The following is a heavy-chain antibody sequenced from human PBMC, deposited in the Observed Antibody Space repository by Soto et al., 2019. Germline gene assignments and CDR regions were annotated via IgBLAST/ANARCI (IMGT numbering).Heavy chain of an antibody. J-gene: IGHJ6*02. CDR2: ISAYNGNT. CDR3: ARDRYSSSWYEYYYYYYGMDV. Sequence: GASVKVSCKASGYTFTSYGISWVRQAPGQGLEWMGWISAYNGNTNYAQKLQGRVTMTTDTSTSTAYMELRSLRSDDTAVYYCARDRYSSSWYEYYYYYYGMDVWGQGTTVTVSS. V-gene: IGHV1-18*04. CDR1: GYTFTSYG. D-gene: IGHD6-13*01.